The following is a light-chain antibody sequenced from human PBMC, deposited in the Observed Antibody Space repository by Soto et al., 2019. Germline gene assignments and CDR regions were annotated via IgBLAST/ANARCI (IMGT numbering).Light chain of an antibody. CDR3: QQFHGSPRT. V-gene: IGKV3-20*01. Sequence: IVLTQSPGTPSLSPGERATLSCRASQSISSTYLAWYQQKPGQAPRLLIYGASSRTTGIPDRFSGSGSGADFTLTISRLEPEDFAVYFCQQFHGSPRTFGQGTKVEI. CDR1: QSISSTY. CDR2: GAS. J-gene: IGKJ1*01.